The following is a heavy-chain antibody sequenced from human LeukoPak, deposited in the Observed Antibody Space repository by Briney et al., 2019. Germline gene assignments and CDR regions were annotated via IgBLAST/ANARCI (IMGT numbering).Heavy chain of an antibody. V-gene: IGHV4-34*10. Sequence: SETLSLTCAVYGGSFSGYYWSWIRQPPGKGLEWIGEINHSGSTNYNPSFQGQVTISADTSIDTAYLQWTNLKPSDTAIYYCTRSLRATDYFDHWGQGTLVTVSS. J-gene: IGHJ4*02. CDR3: TRSLRATDYFDH. CDR1: GGSFSGYY. CDR2: INHSGST.